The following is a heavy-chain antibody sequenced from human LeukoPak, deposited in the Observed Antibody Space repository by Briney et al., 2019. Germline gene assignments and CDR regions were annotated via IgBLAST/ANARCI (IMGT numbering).Heavy chain of an antibody. CDR2: IYYSGST. CDR1: GGSISSYY. J-gene: IGHJ4*02. Sequence: SETLSLTCTVSGGSISSYYWSWIRQPPGKGLEWIGYIYYSGSTNYNPSLKSRVTTSVDTSKNQFSLKLSSVTAADTAVYYCARDVIYDSEIYSYGDSWGQGTRVTVSS. V-gene: IGHV4-59*01. CDR3: ARDVIYDSEIYSYGDS. D-gene: IGHD3-16*01.